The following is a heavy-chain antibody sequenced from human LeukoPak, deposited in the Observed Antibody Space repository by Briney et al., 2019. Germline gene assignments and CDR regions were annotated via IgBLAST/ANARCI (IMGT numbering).Heavy chain of an antibody. Sequence: ASVKDSCKPPGYSFTASYIFWIRQAPGQGLECMGWINLYNGATKYAQRFQSRVTLTRDTSISTAYMELSRLRSDDTATYCCASWAGGNEPVASCDYWGQGTLVTVSS. CDR2: INLYNGAT. CDR3: ASWAGGNEPVASCDY. J-gene: IGHJ4*02. V-gene: IGHV1-2*02. CDR1: GYSFTASY. D-gene: IGHD2-2*01.